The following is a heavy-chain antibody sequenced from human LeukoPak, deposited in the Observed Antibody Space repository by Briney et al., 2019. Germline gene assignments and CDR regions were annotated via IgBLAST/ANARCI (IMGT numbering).Heavy chain of an antibody. J-gene: IGHJ4*02. CDR1: GFTFSSYS. V-gene: IGHV3-48*01. D-gene: IGHD3-10*01. Sequence: PGGSLRLSCAASGFTFSSYSMDWVRQVPGKGLEWVSYISSSSSIIYYADSVKGRFTISRDNAKNSLYLQMNSLRAEDTAVYYCARGGFGELFSSDYWGQGTLVTVSS. CDR3: ARGGFGELFSSDY. CDR2: ISSSSSII.